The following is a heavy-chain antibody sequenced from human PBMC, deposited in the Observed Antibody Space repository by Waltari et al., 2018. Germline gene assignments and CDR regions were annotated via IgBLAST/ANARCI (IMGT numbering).Heavy chain of an antibody. J-gene: IGHJ4*02. D-gene: IGHD3-9*01. CDR3: AKDRSYDILTGYGY. Sequence: EVQLLESGGGLVQPGGSLRLSCTASGFTFSSYAMRWVRQAPGKGLEWVSVIYSGGSTYYADSVKGRFTISRDNSKNTLYLQMNSLRAEDTAVYYCAKDRSYDILTGYGYWGQGTLVTVSS. CDR2: IYSGGST. V-gene: IGHV3-23*03. CDR1: GFTFSSYA.